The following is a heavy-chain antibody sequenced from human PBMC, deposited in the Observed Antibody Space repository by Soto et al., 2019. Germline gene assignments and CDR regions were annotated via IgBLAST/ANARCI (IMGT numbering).Heavy chain of an antibody. V-gene: IGHV4-34*01. CDR3: ARVGAMAIYYYYGMDV. CDR1: GGSFSGYY. J-gene: IGHJ6*02. CDR2: INHSGST. Sequence: KASETLSLTFAVYGGSFSGYYWSWIRQPPGKGLEWIGEINHSGSTNYNPSLKSRVTISVDTSKNQFSLKLSSVTAADTAVYYCARVGAMAIYYYYGMDVWGQGTTVTVSS. D-gene: IGHD5-18*01.